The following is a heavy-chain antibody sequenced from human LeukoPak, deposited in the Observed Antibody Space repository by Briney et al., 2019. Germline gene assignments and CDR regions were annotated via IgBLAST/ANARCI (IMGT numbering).Heavy chain of an antibody. CDR1: GYTFTSYG. V-gene: IGHV1-18*01. CDR3: ARGGLRFPYYYMDV. J-gene: IGHJ6*03. Sequence: ASVKVSCKASGYTFTSYGISWVRQAPGQGLEWMGWISVYNDNTNYAQKLQGRVTMTTDTSTSTAYMELRSLRSDDTVVYYCARGGLRFPYYYMDVWGKGTTVTVSS. D-gene: IGHD4-17*01. CDR2: ISVYNDNT.